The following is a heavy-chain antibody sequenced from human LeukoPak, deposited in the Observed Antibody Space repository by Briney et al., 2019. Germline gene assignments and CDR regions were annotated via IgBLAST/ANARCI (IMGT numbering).Heavy chain of an antibody. J-gene: IGHJ6*02. CDR1: GGSISSYY. CDR3: ARDSVDNRPYGMDV. CDR2: IYYSGST. V-gene: IGHV4-59*01. Sequence: PSETLSLTCTVSGGSISSYYWSWIRQPPGKGLEWIGYIYYSGSTNYNHSLKSRVTISVNTSKNQVSLQLSAVTAADTAVYYCARDSVDNRPYGMDVWGQGTTVTVSS. D-gene: IGHD1-14*01.